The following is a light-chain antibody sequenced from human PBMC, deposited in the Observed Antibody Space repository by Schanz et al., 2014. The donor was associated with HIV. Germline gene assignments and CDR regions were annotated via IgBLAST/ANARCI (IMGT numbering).Light chain of an antibody. CDR2: DVT. CDR1: SSDVGAYNY. J-gene: IGLJ1*01. V-gene: IGLV2-14*03. Sequence: QSALTQPASVSGSPGQSVNISCTGTSSDVGAYNYVSWYQQHPGKAPKLMIYDVTKRPSGVPDRFSGSKSGNTASLTISGLQAEDEADYYCSSYTTSSALVFGTGTKLTVL. CDR3: SSYTTSSALV.